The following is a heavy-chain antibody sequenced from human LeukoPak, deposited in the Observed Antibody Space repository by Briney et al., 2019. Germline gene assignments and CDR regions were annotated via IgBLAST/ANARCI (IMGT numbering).Heavy chain of an antibody. CDR1: GFTFDDYA. D-gene: IGHD6-13*01. Sequence: GGSLRLSCAASGFTFDDYAMHWVRQAPGKGLEWVSLISGSGGSTYYADSVKGRFTISRDNSKNTLYLQMNSLRAEDTAVYYCAKDEAAGTYWFDPWGQGTLVTVSS. V-gene: IGHV3-23*01. J-gene: IGHJ5*02. CDR2: ISGSGGST. CDR3: AKDEAAGTYWFDP.